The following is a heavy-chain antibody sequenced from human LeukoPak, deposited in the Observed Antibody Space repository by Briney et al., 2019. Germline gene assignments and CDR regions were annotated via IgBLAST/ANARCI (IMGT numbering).Heavy chain of an antibody. D-gene: IGHD3-3*01. V-gene: IGHV1-18*01. Sequence: RASVKVSCKASGYTFTSYGISWVRQAPGQGLEWMGWISAYNGNTNYAQELQGRVTMTTDTSTSTAYMELRSLRSDDTAVYYCARQGMYYDFWSGYSGYFDYWGQGTLVTVSS. CDR2: ISAYNGNT. CDR3: ARQGMYYDFWSGYSGYFDY. J-gene: IGHJ4*02. CDR1: GYTFTSYG.